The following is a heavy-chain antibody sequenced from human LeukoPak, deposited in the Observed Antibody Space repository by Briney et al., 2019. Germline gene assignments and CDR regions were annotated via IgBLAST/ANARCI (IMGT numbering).Heavy chain of an antibody. V-gene: IGHV1-69*01. CDR2: IIPIFGTA. J-gene: IGHJ4*02. CDR1: GGTFISYA. CDR3: ARVGCSGGSCYIIRH. Sequence: ASVKVSCKASGGTFISYAISWVRQAPGQGLEWMGGIIPIFGTANYAQKFQGRVTITADESTSTAYMELSSLRSEDTAVYYCARVGCSGGSCYIIRHWGQGTLVTVSS. D-gene: IGHD2-15*01.